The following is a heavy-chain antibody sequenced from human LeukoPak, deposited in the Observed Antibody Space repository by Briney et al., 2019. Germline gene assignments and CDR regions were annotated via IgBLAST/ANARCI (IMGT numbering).Heavy chain of an antibody. CDR3: ARACSSTSCQTYYYYGMDV. J-gene: IGHJ6*02. Sequence: SETLSLTCAVYGGSFSGYYWSWIRQPPGKGLEWIGEINHSGSTNYNPSLKSRVTISVDTSKNQFSLKLSSVTAADTAVYYRARACSSTSCQTYYYYGMDVWGQGTTVTVSS. CDR2: INHSGST. V-gene: IGHV4-34*01. D-gene: IGHD2-2*01. CDR1: GGSFSGYY.